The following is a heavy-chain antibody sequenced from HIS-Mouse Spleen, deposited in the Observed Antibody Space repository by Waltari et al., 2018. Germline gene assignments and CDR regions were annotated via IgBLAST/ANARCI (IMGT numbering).Heavy chain of an antibody. CDR2: IYYSGST. Sequence: LQLQESGPGLVKPSATLSLTCTVSGCSLRSSRSAWGWIRQPPGKGLEWIGSIYYSGSTYYNPSLKSRVTISVDTSKNQFSLKLSSVTAADTAVYYCAREIPYSSSWYDWYFDLWGRGTLVTVSS. V-gene: IGHV4-39*07. CDR3: AREIPYSSSWYDWYFDL. J-gene: IGHJ2*01. CDR1: GCSLRSSRSA. D-gene: IGHD6-13*01.